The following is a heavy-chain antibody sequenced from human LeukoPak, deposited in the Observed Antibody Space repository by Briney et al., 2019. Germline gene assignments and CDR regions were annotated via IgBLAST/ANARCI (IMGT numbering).Heavy chain of an antibody. D-gene: IGHD5-12*01. V-gene: IGHV3-30*18. CDR1: GFTFSSYG. J-gene: IGHJ4*02. CDR2: ISYDGSNK. Sequence: PGGSLRLSCAASGFTFSSYGMHWVRQAPGKGLEWVAVISYDGSNKYYADSVKGRFTISRDNSKNTLYLQMNSLRAEDTAVYYCAKGLSGDIVENFDYWGQGTLVTVSS. CDR3: AKGLSGDIVENFDY.